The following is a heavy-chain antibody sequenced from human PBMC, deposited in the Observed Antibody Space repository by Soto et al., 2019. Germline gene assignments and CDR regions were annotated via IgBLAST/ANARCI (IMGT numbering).Heavy chain of an antibody. CDR2: ISYDGSNK. D-gene: IGHD6-19*01. J-gene: IGHJ6*02. V-gene: IGHV3-30*18. Sequence: GSLRLSCAASGFSFISDGFHFFCHSAFKGREWVLVISYDGSNKYYADSVKGRFTISRDNSKNTLYMQMNSLRAEETAVYYCTKSQWLVHVCYGMDVWGQGTTVTVSS. CDR3: TKSQWLVHVCYGMDV. CDR1: GFSFISDG.